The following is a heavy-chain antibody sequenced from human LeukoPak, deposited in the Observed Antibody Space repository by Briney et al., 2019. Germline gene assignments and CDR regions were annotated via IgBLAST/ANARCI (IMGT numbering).Heavy chain of an antibody. D-gene: IGHD6-19*01. J-gene: IGHJ4*02. Sequence: PSETLSLTCAVYGGSFSGYYWSWIRQPPGKGLEWIGEINHSGSTNYNPSLKSRVTISVDTSKNQFSLKLSSVTAADTAVYYCVSGGAGHSRGWPGDYWGQGTLVTVSS. V-gene: IGHV4-34*01. CDR1: GGSFSGYY. CDR2: INHSGST. CDR3: VSGGAGHSRGWPGDY.